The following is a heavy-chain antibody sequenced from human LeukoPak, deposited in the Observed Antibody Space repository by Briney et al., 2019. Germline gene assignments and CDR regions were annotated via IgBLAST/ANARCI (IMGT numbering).Heavy chain of an antibody. CDR3: ARDADGYED. V-gene: IGHV3-7*01. CDR1: GFTFSRAW. Sequence: GGSLRLSCAASGFTFSRAWMSWLRQAPGKGLEWVANIKEDGSEDYYADSVKGRFAISKDNAKNSLYLQMNSLRAEDTAMYYCARDADGYEDWGQGTLVTVSS. J-gene: IGHJ4*02. CDR2: IKEDGSED. D-gene: IGHD5-18*01.